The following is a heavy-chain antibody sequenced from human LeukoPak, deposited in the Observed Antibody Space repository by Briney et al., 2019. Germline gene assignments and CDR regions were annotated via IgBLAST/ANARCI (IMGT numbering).Heavy chain of an antibody. CDR3: ARDANYDYVWGSYQLYH. D-gene: IGHD3-16*02. J-gene: IGHJ5*02. V-gene: IGHV4-59*01. CDR1: GGSISSYY. CDR2: IYYSGST. Sequence: SETLSLTCTVSGGSISSYYRSWIRQPPGKGLEWIGYIYYSGSTNYNPSLKSRVTISVDTSKNQFSLKLSSVTAADTAVYYCARDANYDYVWGSYQLYHWGQGTLVTVSS.